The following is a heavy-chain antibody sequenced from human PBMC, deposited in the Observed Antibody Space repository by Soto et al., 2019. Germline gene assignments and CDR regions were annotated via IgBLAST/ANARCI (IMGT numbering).Heavy chain of an antibody. J-gene: IGHJ4*02. V-gene: IGHV3-23*01. CDR2: ISGSGP. D-gene: IGHD3-3*01. CDR3: AKDLYDFWSHHPEYDFDS. CDR1: GFTFSKYA. Sequence: DVQLLESGGGLVHPGGSLRLSCAASGFTFSKYAMSWVRQAPGKGLEWVSAISGSGPYYADSVKGRFTISRDNSKNTLYLQMISLRAEDTAVYYCAKDLYDFWSHHPEYDFDSWGQGTLVTVSS.